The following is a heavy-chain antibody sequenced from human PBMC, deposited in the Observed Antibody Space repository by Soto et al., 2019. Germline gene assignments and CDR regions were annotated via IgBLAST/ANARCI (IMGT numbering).Heavy chain of an antibody. CDR2: INPNSGGT. Sequence: QVQLVQSGAEVKKPGASVKVSCKASGYTFTGYYMHWVRQAPGQGLEWMGWINPNSGGTNYAQKFQGWVTMTRDTSISTAYMELSRLRSDDTAVYYSARAETAAAGLNWFDPWGQGTLVTVSS. V-gene: IGHV1-2*04. D-gene: IGHD6-13*01. J-gene: IGHJ5*02. CDR3: ARAETAAAGLNWFDP. CDR1: GYTFTGYY.